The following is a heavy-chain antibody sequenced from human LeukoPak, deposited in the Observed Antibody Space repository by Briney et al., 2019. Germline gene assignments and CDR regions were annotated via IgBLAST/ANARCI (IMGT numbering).Heavy chain of an antibody. CDR3: ARTLAAAGYPFDY. CDR2: ISYDGSNK. D-gene: IGHD6-13*01. Sequence: GGSLRLSCAASGFTFSSYAMHWVRQAPGKGLEWVAVISYDGSNKYYADSVKGRFTISRDNTKNTLYLQMNSLRAEDTAVYYCARTLAAAGYPFDYWGQGTLVTVSS. J-gene: IGHJ4*02. V-gene: IGHV3-30-3*01. CDR1: GFTFSSYA.